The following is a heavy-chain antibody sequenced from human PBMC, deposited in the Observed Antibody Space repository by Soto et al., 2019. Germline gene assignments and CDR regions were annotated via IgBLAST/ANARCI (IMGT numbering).Heavy chain of an antibody. V-gene: IGHV1-69*13. Sequence: VASVKVSCKASGGTFSSYAISWVRQAPGQGLEWMGGIIPIFGTANYAQKFQGRVTITADESTSTAYMELSSLRSEDTAVYYCARVRDGSGSYYYYYGMGVWGQGTTVTVSS. CDR1: GGTFSSYA. J-gene: IGHJ6*02. CDR2: IIPIFGTA. D-gene: IGHD3-10*01. CDR3: ARVRDGSGSYYYYYGMGV.